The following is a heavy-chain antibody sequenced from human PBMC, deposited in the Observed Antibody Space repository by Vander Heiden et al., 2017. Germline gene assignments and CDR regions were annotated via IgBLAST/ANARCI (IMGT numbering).Heavy chain of an antibody. Sequence: QVQLQQWGAGLLKPSETLSLTCAVYGGSFSGYYWSWIRQPPGKGLEWIGEINHSGSTNYNPSLKSRVTISVDTSKNQFSLKLSSVTAADTAVYYCAGRYRYCSSTSCYYFDYWGQGTLVTVSS. CDR3: AGRYRYCSSTSCYYFDY. CDR2: INHSGST. V-gene: IGHV4-34*01. J-gene: IGHJ4*02. D-gene: IGHD2-2*01. CDR1: GGSFSGYY.